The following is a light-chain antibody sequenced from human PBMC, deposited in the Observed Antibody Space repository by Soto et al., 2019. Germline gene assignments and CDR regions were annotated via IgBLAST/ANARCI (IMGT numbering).Light chain of an antibody. V-gene: IGLV1-40*01. Sequence: QAVVTQPPSVSGAPGQRVTISCTGSSSNIGAVYDVHRYQQLPGTAPKHLIYGNSNRPSGVPDRFSGSKSGTSASLAITGLQAEDEADYYCQSYDSSLSGHVVFGGGTKLTVL. CDR2: GNS. J-gene: IGLJ2*01. CDR3: QSYDSSLSGHVV. CDR1: SSNIGAVYD.